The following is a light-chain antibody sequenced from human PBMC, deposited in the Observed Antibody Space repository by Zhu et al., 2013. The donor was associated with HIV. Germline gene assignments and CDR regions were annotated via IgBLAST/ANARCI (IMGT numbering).Light chain of an antibody. V-gene: IGLV1-44*01. Sequence: QSVLTQPPSASGTPGQRVTISCSGSSSNIGRNTVNWYQQLPGTAPKLLIYRNNQRPSEVPDRFSGSKSGTSASLAISGLQSEDEADYYCQSYDSSLSAYVFGAGTKVTVL. J-gene: IGLJ1*01. CDR1: SSNIGRNT. CDR3: QSYDSSLSAYV. CDR2: RNN.